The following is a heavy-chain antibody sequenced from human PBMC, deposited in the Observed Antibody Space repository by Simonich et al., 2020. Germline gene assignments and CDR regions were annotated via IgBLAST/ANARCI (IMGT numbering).Heavy chain of an antibody. CDR3: ARPLGIVWAFDI. D-gene: IGHD3-16*01. Sequence: QVQLQQWGAGLLKPSETLSLTCAVYGGSFSGYYWSWIRQPPGKGLEWIGEINHSEITHYNPSLKSRVTISVDTSKNQFSLKLSSVTAADTAVYYCARPLGIVWAFDIWGQGTMVTVSS. J-gene: IGHJ3*02. CDR2: INHSEIT. CDR1: GGSFSGYY. V-gene: IGHV4-34*01.